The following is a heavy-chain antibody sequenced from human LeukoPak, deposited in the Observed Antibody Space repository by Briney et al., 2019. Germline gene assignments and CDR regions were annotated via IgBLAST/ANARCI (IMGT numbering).Heavy chain of an antibody. D-gene: IGHD5-12*01. J-gene: IGHJ6*02. V-gene: IGHV1-8*01. Sequence: AASVKVSCKASGYTFTSYDINWVRHATGHGLELMGWMNPNSGNTGYAQKFQGRVTMTRNTSISTAYMELSSLRSEDTAVYYCAREVATDYYYYYGMDVWGQGTTVTVSS. CDR1: GYTFTSYD. CDR3: AREVATDYYYYYGMDV. CDR2: MNPNSGNT.